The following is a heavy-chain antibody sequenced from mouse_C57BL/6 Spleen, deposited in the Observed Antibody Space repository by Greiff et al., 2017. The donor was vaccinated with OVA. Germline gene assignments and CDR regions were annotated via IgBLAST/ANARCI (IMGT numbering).Heavy chain of an antibody. Sequence: VKLMESGAELVRPGASVKLSCKASGYTFTDYYINWVKQRPGQGLEWIARIYPGSGNTYYNEKFKGKATLTAEKSSSTAYMQLSSLTSEDSAVYFCARRGLPYYFDYWGQGTTLTVSS. CDR2: IYPGSGNT. J-gene: IGHJ2*01. CDR1: GYTFTDYY. V-gene: IGHV1-76*01. D-gene: IGHD2-4*01. CDR3: ARRGLPYYFDY.